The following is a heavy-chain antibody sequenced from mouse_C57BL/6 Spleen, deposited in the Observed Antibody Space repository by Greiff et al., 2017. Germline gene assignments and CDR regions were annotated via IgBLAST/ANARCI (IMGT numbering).Heavy chain of an antibody. CDR3: ASTGYGNYYYAMDY. D-gene: IGHD2-1*01. J-gene: IGHJ4*01. CDR2: IHPNSGST. CDR1: GYTFTSYW. Sequence: QVQLQQPGAELVKPGASVKLSCKASGYTFTSYWMHWVKQRPGQGLEWIGMIHPNSGSTNYNETFKSKATLTVDKSSSTAYMQLSSLTSEDSAVYYWASTGYGNYYYAMDYWGQGTSVTVSS. V-gene: IGHV1-64*01.